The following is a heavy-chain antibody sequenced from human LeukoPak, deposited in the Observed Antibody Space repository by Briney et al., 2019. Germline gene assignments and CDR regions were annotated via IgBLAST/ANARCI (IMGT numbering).Heavy chain of an antibody. J-gene: IGHJ4*02. Sequence: GGPLRLSCAASGFTHSRQWMRWVRQAPGKGLEWVANIKQDGSEKYYVDSVKGRFTISRDNAKNSLYLQMNSLRAEDTAVYYCARCGDFWSGYQPFDYWGQGTLVTVSS. CDR3: ARCGDFWSGYQPFDY. CDR2: IKQDGSEK. CDR1: GFTHSRQW. V-gene: IGHV3-7*01. D-gene: IGHD3-3*01.